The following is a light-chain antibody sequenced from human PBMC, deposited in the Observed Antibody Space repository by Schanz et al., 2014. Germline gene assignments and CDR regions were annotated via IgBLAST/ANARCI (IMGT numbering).Light chain of an antibody. Sequence: IQLTQSPSSLSASVGDRVTITCRASQGISSYLAWYQQKPGKAPKLLIYAASTLQSWVPSRFSGGGSGTDFTLTISSLQPEDFATYYCQQLNSYPPWTFGQGTKVEIK. J-gene: IGKJ1*01. V-gene: IGKV1-9*01. CDR2: AAS. CDR1: QGISSY. CDR3: QQLNSYPPWT.